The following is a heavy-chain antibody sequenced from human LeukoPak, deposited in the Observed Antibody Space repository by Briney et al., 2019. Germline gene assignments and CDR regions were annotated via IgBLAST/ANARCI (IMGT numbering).Heavy chain of an antibody. CDR3: VRDPYGGRLLLDF. Sequence: ASVKVSCKASGYSFSSYAMNWVRQAPGQGVKWMGWINTNTGNPTYARGFTGRFVFSLDTSVTTAYLQISSLKAEETAVYYCVRDPYGGRLLLDFWGQGALVTVAS. CDR1: GYSFSSYA. D-gene: IGHD1-26*01. V-gene: IGHV7-4-1*02. CDR2: INTNTGNP. J-gene: IGHJ4*02.